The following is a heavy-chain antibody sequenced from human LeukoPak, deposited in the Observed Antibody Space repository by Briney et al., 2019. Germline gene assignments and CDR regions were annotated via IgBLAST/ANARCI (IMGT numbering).Heavy chain of an antibody. J-gene: IGHJ4*02. D-gene: IGHD3-3*01. Sequence: GGSVRLSCAASGFTFSSYSMNWVRQAPGKGLEWVSSISSSSSYIYYADSVKGRFTISRDNAKNSLYLQMNSLRAEDTAVYYCARGLFLEWLLRAHAPFFDYWGQGTLVTVSS. CDR2: ISSSSSYI. V-gene: IGHV3-21*01. CDR3: ARGLFLEWLLRAHAPFFDY. CDR1: GFTFSSYS.